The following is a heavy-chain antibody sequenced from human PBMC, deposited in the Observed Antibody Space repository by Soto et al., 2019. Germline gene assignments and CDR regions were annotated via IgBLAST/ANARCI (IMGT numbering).Heavy chain of an antibody. CDR3: AKFHADLYISDY. D-gene: IGHD4-4*01. V-gene: IGHV4-30-4*01. CDR1: GGSISSGGYY. J-gene: IGHJ4*02. Sequence: SETLSLTCTVSGGSISSGGYYWSWIRQAPGKGLEWIGYSYYSVSTYYNPSLISLVTISVDTSNNQFSLKLSSMTSAHTAVYYWAKFHADLYISDYWGQGTLVTVSS. CDR2: SYYSVST.